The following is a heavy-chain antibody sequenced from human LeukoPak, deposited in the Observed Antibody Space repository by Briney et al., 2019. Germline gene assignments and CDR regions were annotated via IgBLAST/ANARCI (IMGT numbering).Heavy chain of an antibody. J-gene: IGHJ4*02. CDR1: GFTFSSYW. CDR2: IKQDGSEK. CDR3: ARRAPSHDFDD. Sequence: GGSLRLSCADSGFTFSSYWMSWVRQAPGKGLEWVANIKQDGSEKYYVDSVKGRFTISRDNAKNSLYLQMNSLRAEDTAVYYCARRAPSHDFDDWGQGTLVTVSS. V-gene: IGHV3-7*01.